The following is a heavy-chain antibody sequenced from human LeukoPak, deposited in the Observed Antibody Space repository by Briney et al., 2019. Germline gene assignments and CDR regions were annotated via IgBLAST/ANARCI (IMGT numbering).Heavy chain of an antibody. CDR1: GFTVSSNY. CDR3: ASQTTVKYYFDY. CDR2: IYSGGRT. J-gene: IGHJ4*02. Sequence: QPGGSLRLSCAASGFTVSSNYMSWVRQAPGKGLEWVSVIYSGGRTYYADSVKGRFTISRDNSKNTLYLQLNSLRGEDTAVYYCASQTTVKYYFDYWGQGTLVTVSS. V-gene: IGHV3-53*01. D-gene: IGHD4-17*01.